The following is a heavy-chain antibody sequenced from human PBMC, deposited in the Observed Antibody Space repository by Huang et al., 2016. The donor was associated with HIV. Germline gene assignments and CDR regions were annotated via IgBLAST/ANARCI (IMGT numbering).Heavy chain of an antibody. V-gene: IGHV1-69*01. CDR2: IMPIFGTA. CDR3: ARVESRRYYDSSGYYY. J-gene: IGHJ4*02. D-gene: IGHD3-22*01. CDR1: GGTFSSYA. Sequence: QVQLVQSGAEVKKPGSSVKVSCKASGGTFSSYAISWLRQAPGKGLEWMGGIMPIFGTANYAQKFQGRVTITADESTSTAYMELSSLRSEDTAVYYCARVESRRYYDSSGYYYWGQGTLVTVSS.